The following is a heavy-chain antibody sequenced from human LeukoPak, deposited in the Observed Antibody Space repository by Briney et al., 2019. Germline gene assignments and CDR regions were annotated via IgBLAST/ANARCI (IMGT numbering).Heavy chain of an antibody. Sequence: GGSLRLSCAASGFTFSDYYMSWIRHAPGKGLEWVSYISSSGTTIYYADSVKGRFTISRDNAKNSLYLQMNSLRAEDTAVYYCARRRDSGSLQHFDYWGQGTLVTVSS. D-gene: IGHD1-26*01. CDR1: GFTFSDYY. V-gene: IGHV3-11*01. CDR3: ARRRDSGSLQHFDY. CDR2: ISSSGTTI. J-gene: IGHJ4*02.